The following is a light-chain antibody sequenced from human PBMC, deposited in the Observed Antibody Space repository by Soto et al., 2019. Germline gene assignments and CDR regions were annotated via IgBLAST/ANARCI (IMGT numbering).Light chain of an antibody. J-gene: IGLJ1*01. CDR1: TGAVTSGHY. V-gene: IGLV7-46*01. Sequence: QAVVTQEPSLTVSPGGTVTLTCGSSTGAVTSGHYPYWFQQKPGQAPRTLIYDTNNKHSWTPARFSGSLLGGKAALTLSGAQPEDEADYYCLLSYSGARSFVFGTGTKVTVL. CDR2: DTN. CDR3: LLSYSGARSFV.